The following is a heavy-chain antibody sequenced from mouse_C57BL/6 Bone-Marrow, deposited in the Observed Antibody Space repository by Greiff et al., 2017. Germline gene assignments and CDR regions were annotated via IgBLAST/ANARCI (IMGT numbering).Heavy chain of an antibody. Sequence: QVQLQQPGAELVRPGSSVKLSCKASGFTFTSYWMDWVKQRPGQGLEWIGNIYPSDSETHYNQKFKDKATLTVDKASRTAYMQLSRLTYEDSAVYDCAKRSISFDYWGQGTTLTVSS. CDR3: AKRSISFDY. D-gene: IGHD1-1*01. V-gene: IGHV1-61*01. CDR1: GFTFTSYW. CDR2: IYPSDSET. J-gene: IGHJ2*01.